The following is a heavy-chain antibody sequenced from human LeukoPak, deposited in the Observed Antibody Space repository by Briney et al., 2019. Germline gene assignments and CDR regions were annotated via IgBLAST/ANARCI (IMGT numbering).Heavy chain of an antibody. CDR2: IRSKAYGGTT. V-gene: IGHV3-49*03. Sequence: GGSLRLSCKASGFTFGDYAMSWFRQAPGKGLEWVGFIRSKAYGGTTEYAASVIGRFTISRDDSKSIAYLQMNSLKTEDTAVYYCTRLGVVVTAIPDYWGQGTLVTVSS. CDR1: GFTFGDYA. CDR3: TRLGVVVTAIPDY. D-gene: IGHD2-21*02. J-gene: IGHJ4*02.